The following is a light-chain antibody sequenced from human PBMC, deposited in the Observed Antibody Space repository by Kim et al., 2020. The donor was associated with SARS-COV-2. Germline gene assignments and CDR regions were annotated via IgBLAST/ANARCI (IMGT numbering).Light chain of an antibody. Sequence: GQSVTISCTGTSNDVGAYNYVSWFQQHPGKAPKLMVFDVTTRPSGVPDRFSGSKSGYTASLTISGLQAEDEADYYCCSYAGSYSWVFGGGTKVTVL. V-gene: IGLV2-11*03. CDR1: SNDVGAYNY. J-gene: IGLJ3*02. CDR3: CSYAGSYSWV. CDR2: DVT.